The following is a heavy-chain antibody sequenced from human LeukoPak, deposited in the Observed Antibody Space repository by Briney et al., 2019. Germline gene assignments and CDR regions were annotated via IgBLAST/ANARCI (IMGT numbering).Heavy chain of an antibody. CDR3: QSRFLEWLLDY. D-gene: IGHD3-3*01. CDR1: GGSISTSSYY. CDR2: IYYGGYT. J-gene: IGHJ4*02. Sequence: SETLSLTCTVSGGSISTSSYYWGWIRQPPGKGLEWIGSIYYGGYTYYNPSLKSRVAISVDTSKNQFSLKLSSVTAADTAIYYCQSRFLEWLLDYWGQGTLVTVSS. V-gene: IGHV4-39*01.